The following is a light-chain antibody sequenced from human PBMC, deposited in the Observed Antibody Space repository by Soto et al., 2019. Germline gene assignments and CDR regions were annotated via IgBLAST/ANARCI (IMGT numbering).Light chain of an antibody. J-gene: IGKJ1*01. V-gene: IGKV1-5*01. Sequence: DIQMTQSPSTLSASVGDRVTITCRASQSISSWLAWYQQKPGKAPKLLIYDASSLESGVPSRFSGSGSGTEFTLTISSLQPDDFATYYCQQYNIYLWTLGQGTKVEIK. CDR2: DAS. CDR1: QSISSW. CDR3: QQYNIYLWT.